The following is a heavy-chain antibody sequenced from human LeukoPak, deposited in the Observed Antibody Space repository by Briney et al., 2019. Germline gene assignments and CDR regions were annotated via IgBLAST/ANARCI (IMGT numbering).Heavy chain of an antibody. D-gene: IGHD3-22*01. Sequence: GGSLRLSCAASGFTFSSYSMNWVCQAPGKGLEWVSCISSSSSYIYNADSVKDRFTISRDNAKNSLYLQMNSLRAEDTAVYYCARGQWFHDAFDIWGQGTMVTVSS. CDR3: ARGQWFHDAFDI. CDR2: ISSSSSYI. CDR1: GFTFSSYS. J-gene: IGHJ3*02. V-gene: IGHV3-21*01.